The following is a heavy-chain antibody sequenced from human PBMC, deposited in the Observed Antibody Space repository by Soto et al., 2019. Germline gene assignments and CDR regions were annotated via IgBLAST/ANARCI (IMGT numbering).Heavy chain of an antibody. Sequence: EVQLVESGGGLVKPGGSLRLSCAASGFTFSSYGMNWVRQAAGKGLEWVSSISTSSSYIYYADSVKGRFTISSDNAKNSLYLQMNSLRAEDTAVYYCARVPSAYNSSDPRGQETLVTVSS. CDR2: ISTSSSYI. CDR1: GFTFSSYG. V-gene: IGHV3-21*01. CDR3: ARVPSAYNSSDP. J-gene: IGHJ5*02.